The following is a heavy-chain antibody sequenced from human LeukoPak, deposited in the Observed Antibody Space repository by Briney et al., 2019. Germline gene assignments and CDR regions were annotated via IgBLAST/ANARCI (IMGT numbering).Heavy chain of an antibody. CDR3: AREGKDTAMVPFDY. Sequence: SVKVSXKASGGTFSSYAISWVRQAHGQGLEWMGGIIPIFGTANYAQKFQGRVTITTDESTSTAYMELSSLRSEDTAVYYCAREGKDTAMVPFDYWGQGTLVTVSS. V-gene: IGHV1-69*05. CDR1: GGTFSSYA. D-gene: IGHD5-18*01. J-gene: IGHJ4*02. CDR2: IIPIFGTA.